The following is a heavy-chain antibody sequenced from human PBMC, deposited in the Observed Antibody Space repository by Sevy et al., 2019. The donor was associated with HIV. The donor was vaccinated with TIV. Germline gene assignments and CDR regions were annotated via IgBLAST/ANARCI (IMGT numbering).Heavy chain of an antibody. V-gene: IGHV3-30*04. CDR3: ARDGKDVITMVGGVRVGAYNWFDP. Sequence: GGSLRLSCAASGFTFSSYAMHWVRQAPGKGLEWVAVISYDGSNKYYADSVKGRLTTSRDNSKNTLYLQMNSLRAEDTVEQYCARDGKDVITMVGGVRVGAYNWFDPWGQGTLVTVSS. CDR2: ISYDGSNK. D-gene: IGHD3-10*01. J-gene: IGHJ5*02. CDR1: GFTFSSYA.